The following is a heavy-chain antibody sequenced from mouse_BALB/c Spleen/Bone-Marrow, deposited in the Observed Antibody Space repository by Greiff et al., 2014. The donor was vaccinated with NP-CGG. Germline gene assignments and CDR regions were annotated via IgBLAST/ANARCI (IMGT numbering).Heavy chain of an antibody. V-gene: IGHV5-12-2*01. J-gene: IGHJ3*01. CDR3: VRKSEEGFAY. CDR2: ISNGGGST. CDR1: GFTFSSYT. Sequence: EVKLMESGGNLVKPGGSLKLSCAASGFTFSSYTMSWVRQTPEKRLEWVAYISNGGGSTYYPDTVKGRFTITRDNTTNTPYLQMSMQMSEDTAKYYAVRKSEEGFAYWGQGTLVTVSA.